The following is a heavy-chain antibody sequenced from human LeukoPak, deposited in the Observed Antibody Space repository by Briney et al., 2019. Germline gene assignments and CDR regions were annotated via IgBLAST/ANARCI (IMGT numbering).Heavy chain of an antibody. J-gene: IGHJ3*02. D-gene: IGHD6-19*01. CDR1: GYTFTSYG. V-gene: IGHV1-18*01. Sequence: ASVKVSCKVSGYTFTSYGISWVRQAPGQGLEWMGWISAYNGNTNYAQKLQGRVTMTTDTSTSTAYMELRSLRSDDTAVYYCARAGEQWLVPLGLDIWGQGTMVTVSS. CDR3: ARAGEQWLVPLGLDI. CDR2: ISAYNGNT.